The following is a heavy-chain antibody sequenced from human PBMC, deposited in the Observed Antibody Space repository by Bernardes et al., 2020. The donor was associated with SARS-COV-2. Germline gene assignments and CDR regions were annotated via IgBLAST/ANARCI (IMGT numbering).Heavy chain of an antibody. J-gene: IGHJ2*01. CDR1: SGSFSGYY. CDR3: ARGSAAVVSHFMLLFANWYFDL. CDR2: INDSGST. Sequence: SETLYVTCAVYSGSFSGYYWSWIRQTPGKGLEWIGEINDSGSTKYNPALKSRVTISVDPSKNQFSLKLNSVTAADTAVYYCARGSAAVVSHFMLLFANWYFDLWGRGTLVTVSS. D-gene: IGHD2-15*01. V-gene: IGHV4-34*01.